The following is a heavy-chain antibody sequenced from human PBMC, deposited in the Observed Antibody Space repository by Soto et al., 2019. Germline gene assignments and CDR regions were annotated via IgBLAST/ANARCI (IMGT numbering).Heavy chain of an antibody. J-gene: IGHJ3*02. CDR1: GYTFTGYY. V-gene: IGHV1-2*04. CDR3: ARVGGVVVNHDAFDI. D-gene: IGHD3-22*01. Sequence: ASVKVSCKASGYTFTGYYMHWVRQAPGQGLEWMGWINPNSGGTNYAQKFQGWVTMTRDTSISTAYMELSRLGSDDTAVYYCARVGGVVVNHDAFDIWGQGTMVTVSS. CDR2: INPNSGGT.